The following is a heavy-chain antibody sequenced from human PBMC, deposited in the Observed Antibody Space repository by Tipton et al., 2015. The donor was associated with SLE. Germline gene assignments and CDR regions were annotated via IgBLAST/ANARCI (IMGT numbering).Heavy chain of an antibody. CDR3: ARPPRHITASGIYPKAGSQH. CDR2: IYYSGST. J-gene: IGHJ1*01. D-gene: IGHD3-10*01. V-gene: IGHV4-59*08. CDR1: GGSISSYY. Sequence: TLSLTCTVSGGSISSYYWSWIRQPPGKGLEWIGYIYYSGSTNYNPSLKVRVTISVDTSKNQFSLRLSSVTAAATAVHYCARPPRHITASGIYPKAGSQHWGQGTLVTVSS.